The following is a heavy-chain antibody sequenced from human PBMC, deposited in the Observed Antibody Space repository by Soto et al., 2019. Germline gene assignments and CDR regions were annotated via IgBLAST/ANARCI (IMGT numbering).Heavy chain of an antibody. D-gene: IGHD3-10*01. Sequence: QVQLVQSGAEVKKPGSSVKVSCKASGGTFSSYAISWVRQAPGQGLEWMGGIIPIFGTANYVQKFQGRVTITADESTSTAYMELSSLRSEDTAVYYCAREGRSGSKNYYYYGMDVWGQGTTVTVSS. CDR1: GGTFSSYA. J-gene: IGHJ6*02. CDR3: AREGRSGSKNYYYYGMDV. CDR2: IIPIFGTA. V-gene: IGHV1-69*01.